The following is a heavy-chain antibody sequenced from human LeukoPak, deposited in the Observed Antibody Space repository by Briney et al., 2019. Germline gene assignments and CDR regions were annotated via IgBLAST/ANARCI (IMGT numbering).Heavy chain of an antibody. CDR1: GYTFTSYG. D-gene: IGHD3-10*01. J-gene: IGHJ4*02. Sequence: ASVKVSCKASGYTFTSYGISWVRQAPGQGLEWMGWISAYNGNTNCAQKLQGRVTMTTDTSTSTAYMELRSLRSDDTAVYYCARHRVVRGVITTTYYFDYWGQGTLVTVSS. CDR3: ARHRVVRGVITTTYYFDY. CDR2: ISAYNGNT. V-gene: IGHV1-18*01.